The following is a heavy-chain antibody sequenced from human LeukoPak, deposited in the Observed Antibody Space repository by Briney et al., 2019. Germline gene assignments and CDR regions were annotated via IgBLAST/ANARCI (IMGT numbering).Heavy chain of an antibody. J-gene: IGHJ1*01. Sequence: PGGSLRLSCAASGFTVSNYYMSWVRQPPGKGLEWVSVISGSGGSTYYADSVKGRLTISRDNSKNTLYLQMNSLRAEDTAVYYCAKEIYGDSTGGRFHHWGQGTLVTVSS. V-gene: IGHV3-23*01. CDR2: ISGSGGST. D-gene: IGHD4-17*01. CDR1: GFTVSNYY. CDR3: AKEIYGDSTGGRFHH.